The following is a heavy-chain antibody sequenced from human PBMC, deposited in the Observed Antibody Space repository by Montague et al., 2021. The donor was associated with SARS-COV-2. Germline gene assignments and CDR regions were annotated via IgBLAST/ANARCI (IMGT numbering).Heavy chain of an antibody. CDR3: AKDSYYYGLGYGMDV. CDR1: GFTFSNSA. Sequence: SLRLSCAASGFTFSNSAMNWVRQAPGKGLEWVSGSSGIDGGTHYADSVKGRFTISRDNSKNVLYLQMNSLRAEDTALYHCAKDSYYYGLGYGMDVWGQGTTVTVSS. J-gene: IGHJ6*02. D-gene: IGHD3-10*01. CDR2: SSGIDGGT. V-gene: IGHV3-23*01.